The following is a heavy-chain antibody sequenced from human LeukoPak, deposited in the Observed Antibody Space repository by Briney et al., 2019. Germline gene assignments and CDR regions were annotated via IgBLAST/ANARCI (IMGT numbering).Heavy chain of an antibody. D-gene: IGHD3-16*01. CDR2: IYTSGST. CDR1: GGSISSYY. Sequence: SETLSLTCTVSGGSISSYYWSWIQQPAGKGLEWIGRIYTSGSTNYNPSLKSRVTMSVDTSKNQFSLKLSSVTAADTAVYYCASVLVYDYVWGSFREYFQHWGQGTLVTVSS. CDR3: ASVLVYDYVWGSFREYFQH. J-gene: IGHJ1*01. V-gene: IGHV4-4*07.